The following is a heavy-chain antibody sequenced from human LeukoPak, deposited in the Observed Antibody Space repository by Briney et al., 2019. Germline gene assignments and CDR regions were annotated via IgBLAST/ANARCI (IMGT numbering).Heavy chain of an antibody. CDR1: GFTFSSYW. CDR2: IKQDGSEK. CDR3: ARDFYALPMDV. V-gene: IGHV3-7*01. J-gene: IGHJ6*03. D-gene: IGHD3-16*01. Sequence: GGSLRLSCAASGFTFSSYWMSWVRQAPGKGLEWVANIKQDGSEKYYVDSVKGRFTISRDNAKNPLYLQMNSLRAEDTAVYYCARDFYALPMDVWGKGTTVTVSS.